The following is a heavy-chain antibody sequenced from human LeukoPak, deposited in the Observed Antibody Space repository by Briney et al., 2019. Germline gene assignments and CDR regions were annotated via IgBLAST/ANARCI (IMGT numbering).Heavy chain of an antibody. Sequence: GGSLRLSCAASGFTFSSYWMSWVRQAPGKGLEWVANIKQDGSEKYYVDSVKGRFTISRDNAKNSLYLQMDSLRSEDTAVYYCARADGSGSYWEYYYYYYYMDVWGKGTTVTISS. CDR1: GFTFSSYW. CDR3: ARADGSGSYWEYYYYYYYMDV. D-gene: IGHD3-10*01. CDR2: IKQDGSEK. J-gene: IGHJ6*03. V-gene: IGHV3-7*03.